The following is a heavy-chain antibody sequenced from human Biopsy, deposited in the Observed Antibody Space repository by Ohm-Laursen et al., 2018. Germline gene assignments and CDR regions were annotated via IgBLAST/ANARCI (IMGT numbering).Heavy chain of an antibody. CDR3: ARDPIVGSKADGMDV. J-gene: IGHJ6*02. CDR1: GLSFSTYG. CDR2: IWYDGSKK. D-gene: IGHD1-26*01. V-gene: IGHV3-33*01. Sequence: SLRLSCSASGLSFSTYGMHWVRQAPGKGLEWVAVIWYDGSKKYYADSVKGRFTISRDNSKNTVYLEMNSLRAEDTAVYFCARDPIVGSKADGMDVWGQGTTVTVSS.